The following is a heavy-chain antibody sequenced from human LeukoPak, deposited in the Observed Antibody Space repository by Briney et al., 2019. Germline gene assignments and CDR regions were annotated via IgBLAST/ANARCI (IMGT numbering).Heavy chain of an antibody. CDR3: ARDDYYDSYMGV. V-gene: IGHV4-38-2*02. CDR2: IYHSGST. D-gene: IGHD3-22*01. J-gene: IGHJ6*03. Sequence: SETLSLTCTVSGYSISSGYYWGWIRQPPGKGLEWIGSIYHSGSTYYNPSLKSRVTISADTSKNQFSLKLSSVTAADTAVYYCARDDYYDSYMGVWGKGTTVTVSS. CDR1: GYSISSGYY.